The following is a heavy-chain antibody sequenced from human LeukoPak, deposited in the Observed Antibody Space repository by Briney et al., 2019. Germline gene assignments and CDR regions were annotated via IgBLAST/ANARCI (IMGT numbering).Heavy chain of an antibody. CDR2: IIPIFGTA. CDR1: GGTFSSYA. D-gene: IGHD1-26*01. Sequence: SVKVSCKASGGTFSSYAISWVRQAPGQGLEWMGGIIPIFGTANYAQKFQGRVTITADESTSTAYMELSSLRSEDTAVYYCARGHPLVGSSGATIDAFDIWGQGAMVTVSS. J-gene: IGHJ3*02. CDR3: ARGHPLVGSSGATIDAFDI. V-gene: IGHV1-69*13.